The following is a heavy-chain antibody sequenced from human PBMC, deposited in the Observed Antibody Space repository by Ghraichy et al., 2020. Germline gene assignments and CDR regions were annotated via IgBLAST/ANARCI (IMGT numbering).Heavy chain of an antibody. Sequence: SETLSLTCAVYGGSFSGYYWSWIRQPPGKGLEWIGEINHSGSTNYNPSLKSRVTISVDTSKNQFSLKLSSVTAADTAVYYCARLLVVRTNYYYYYMDVWGKGTTVTDSS. CDR2: INHSGST. D-gene: IGHD3-22*01. V-gene: IGHV4-34*01. J-gene: IGHJ6*03. CDR3: ARLLVVRTNYYYYYMDV. CDR1: GGSFSGYY.